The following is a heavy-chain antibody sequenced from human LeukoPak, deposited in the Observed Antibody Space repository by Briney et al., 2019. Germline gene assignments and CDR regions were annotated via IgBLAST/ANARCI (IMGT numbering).Heavy chain of an antibody. CDR1: GFTFSSYG. CDR2: IWSDGSQK. Sequence: GRSLRLSCAASGFTFSSYGMHWIRQAPGKGLEWVAVIWSDGSQKYYADSMKGRFTISRDNSKNMVYLEMNSLRVEDTAVYYCASAAGAFDTWGQGTLVTVSS. D-gene: IGHD6-13*01. J-gene: IGHJ3*02. V-gene: IGHV3-33*01. CDR3: ASAAGAFDT.